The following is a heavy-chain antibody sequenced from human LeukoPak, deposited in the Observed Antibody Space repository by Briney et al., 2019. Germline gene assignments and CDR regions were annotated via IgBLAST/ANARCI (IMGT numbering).Heavy chain of an antibody. CDR1: GGSISSISSNNYH. CDR3: ARSYYDSSGYYGGDAFDI. Sequence: PSETLSLTCIVSGGSISSISSNNYHWGWIRQPPGKGLEWIGSIYYSGSTYYNPTLKSRVTISVDTSKNQFFLKLSSVTAADTAVYYCARSYYDSSGYYGGDAFDIWGQGTMVTVSS. D-gene: IGHD3-22*01. J-gene: IGHJ3*02. CDR2: IYYSGST. V-gene: IGHV4-39*07.